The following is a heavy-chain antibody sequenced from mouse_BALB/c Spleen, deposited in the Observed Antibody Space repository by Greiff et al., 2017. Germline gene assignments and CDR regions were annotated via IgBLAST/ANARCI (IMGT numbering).Heavy chain of an antibody. CDR2: ISYSGST. CDR3: ARSGATMITYYFDY. Sequence: VQLQQSGPGLVKPSQSLSLTCTVTGYSITSDYAWNWIRQFPGNKLEWMGYISYSGSTSYNPSLKSRISITRDTSKNQFFLQLNSVTTEDTATYYCARSGATMITYYFDYWGQGTTLTVSS. CDR1: GYSITSDYA. J-gene: IGHJ2*01. V-gene: IGHV3-2*02. D-gene: IGHD2-4*01.